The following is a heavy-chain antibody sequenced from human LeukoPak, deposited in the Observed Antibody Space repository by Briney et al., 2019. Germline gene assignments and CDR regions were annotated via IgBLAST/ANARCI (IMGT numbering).Heavy chain of an antibody. J-gene: IGHJ5*02. CDR3: ASHVMAMRPWFDP. D-gene: IGHD2-21*01. V-gene: IGHV4-39*01. CDR2: ILDSGRP. CDR1: CGSNINSNYY. Sequence: SETMSLTCTGSCGSNINSNYYWRWIRQPPRKGLEWIGSILDSGRPSYTPSLQSRVTISAHTSKSQSSLKVTSVTAADTAVYYRASHVMAMRPWFDPWGQGTLVTVSS.